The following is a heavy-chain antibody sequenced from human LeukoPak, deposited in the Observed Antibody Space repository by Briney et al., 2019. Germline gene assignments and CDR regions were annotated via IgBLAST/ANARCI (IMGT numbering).Heavy chain of an antibody. V-gene: IGHV1-69*04. D-gene: IGHD3-22*01. Sequence: AASVKVSCKASGGTFSSYAISWVRQAPGQGLEWMGRIIPILGIANYAQKFQGRVTITADKSTSTAYMELSSLRSEDTAVYYCARFAGPYYYDSSGYYQNYYFDYWGQGTLVTVSS. CDR1: GGTFSSYA. CDR3: ARFAGPYYYDSSGYYQNYYFDY. CDR2: IIPILGIA. J-gene: IGHJ4*02.